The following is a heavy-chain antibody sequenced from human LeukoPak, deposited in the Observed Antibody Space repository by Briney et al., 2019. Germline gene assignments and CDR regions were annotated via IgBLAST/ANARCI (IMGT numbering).Heavy chain of an antibody. D-gene: IGHD3-3*01. CDR2: IYYSGST. J-gene: IGHJ5*02. V-gene: IGHV4-59*01. Sequence: PSETLSLTCTVSGGSISSYYWSWIRQPPGKGLEWIGYIYYSGSTNYNPSLKSRVTISVDTSKNQFSPKLSSVTAADTAVYYCARAPIYGGPNWFDPWGQGTLVAVSS. CDR1: GGSISSYY. CDR3: ARAPIYGGPNWFDP.